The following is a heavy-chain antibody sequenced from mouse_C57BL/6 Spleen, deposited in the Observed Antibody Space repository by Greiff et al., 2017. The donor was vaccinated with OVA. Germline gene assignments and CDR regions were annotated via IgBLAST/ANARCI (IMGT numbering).Heavy chain of an antibody. Sequence: VQLQQSGPELVKPGASVKISCKASGYAFSSSWMNWVKQRPGKGLEWIGRIYPGDGDTNYNGKFKGKATLTADKSSSTAYMQLSSLTSEDSAVYFCAREGLNYWGKGTTLTVSS. D-gene: IGHD3-1*01. CDR1: GYAFSSSW. J-gene: IGHJ2*01. CDR3: AREGLNY. CDR2: IYPGDGDT. V-gene: IGHV1-82*01.